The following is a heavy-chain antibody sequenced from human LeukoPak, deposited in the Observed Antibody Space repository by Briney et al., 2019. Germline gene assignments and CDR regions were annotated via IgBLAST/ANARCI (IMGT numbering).Heavy chain of an antibody. D-gene: IGHD4-17*01. Sequence: VASVRVSCKASGYTFTSYDINWVRPATGQGLEWMGWMNPNSGNTGYAQKFQGRVTMTRNTSISTAYMELSSLRSEDTAVYYCARAIRYRPKPNQYYFDYWGQGTLVTVSS. CDR3: ARAIRYRPKPNQYYFDY. CDR2: MNPNSGNT. V-gene: IGHV1-8*01. CDR1: GYTFTSYD. J-gene: IGHJ4*02.